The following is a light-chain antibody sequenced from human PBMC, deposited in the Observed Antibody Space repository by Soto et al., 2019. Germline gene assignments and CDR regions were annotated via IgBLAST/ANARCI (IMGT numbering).Light chain of an antibody. V-gene: IGLV2-14*01. CDR2: DVT. Sequence: QSVLTQPASVSGSPGQSITISCTGTSNDVGGYNYVSWYQQYPGKAPKLMIYDVTNRPSGVSNRFSGSNSGNTASLTIPGLQAEDEADYYCSSYISSGLYVFGAGTKVTVL. CDR1: SNDVGGYNY. CDR3: SSYISSGLYV. J-gene: IGLJ1*01.